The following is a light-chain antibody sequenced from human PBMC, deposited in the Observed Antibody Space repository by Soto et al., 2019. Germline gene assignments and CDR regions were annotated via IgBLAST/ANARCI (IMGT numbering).Light chain of an antibody. J-gene: IGLJ2*01. CDR1: SIGGKS. Sequence: SYELTQPPSVSLAPGQTASITCGGNSIGGKSVHWYQQKPGQAPIVVIYYDSDRPSGIPERFAGSNSGNTATLTISRVEAGDEADYYCQVWDSSSDHVIFGGGTKLTVL. CDR3: QVWDSSSDHVI. CDR2: YDS. V-gene: IGLV3-21*04.